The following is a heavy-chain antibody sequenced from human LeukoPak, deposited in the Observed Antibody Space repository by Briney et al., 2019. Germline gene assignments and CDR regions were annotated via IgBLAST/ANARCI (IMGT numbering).Heavy chain of an antibody. D-gene: IGHD3-22*01. V-gene: IGHV3-21*01. Sequence: GGSLRLSCAASGFTFSSYSMNWVRQAPGKGLEWVSSISSSSSYIYYADSVKGRFTISRDNAKNSLYLQMNSLRAEDTAVYYCARVGENYYDSSGSAPQGAHFDYWGQGTLVTVSS. CDR1: GFTFSSYS. CDR2: ISSSSSYI. J-gene: IGHJ4*02. CDR3: ARVGENYYDSSGSAPQGAHFDY.